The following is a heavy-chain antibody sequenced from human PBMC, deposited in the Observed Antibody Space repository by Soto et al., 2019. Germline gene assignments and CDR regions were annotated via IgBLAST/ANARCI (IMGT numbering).Heavy chain of an antibody. J-gene: IGHJ4*02. CDR2: ISYDGSNK. D-gene: IGHD3-9*01. CDR1: GFTFSSYG. V-gene: IGHV3-30*18. Sequence: QVQLVESGGGVVQPGRSLRLSCAASGFTFSSYGMHWVRQAPGKGLEWVAVISYDGSNKYYADSVKGRFTISRDNSKNTLYLQMNSLRAEDTAVYYCAQGAFDILTGYYKESDYWGQGNLVTFSS. CDR3: AQGAFDILTGYYKESDY.